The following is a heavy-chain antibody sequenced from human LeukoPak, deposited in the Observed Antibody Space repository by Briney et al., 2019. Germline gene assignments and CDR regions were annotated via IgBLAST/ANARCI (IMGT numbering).Heavy chain of an antibody. D-gene: IGHD4-23*01. CDR2: IYPGDSDT. V-gene: IGHV5-51*01. CDR3: ARRDYGGNQLGIFYFDY. Sequence: GEPLNISCKASGYSFTSYWIGWVRQMPGKGLEGMGVIYPGDSDTRYSPSFQGQVTISADKSISTAYLQWSSLKASDTAMYYGARRDYGGNQLGIFYFDYWGQGTLVTVSS. CDR1: GYSFTSYW. J-gene: IGHJ4*02.